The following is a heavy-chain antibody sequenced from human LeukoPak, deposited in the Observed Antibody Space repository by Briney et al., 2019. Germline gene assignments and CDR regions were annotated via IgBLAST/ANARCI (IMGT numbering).Heavy chain of an antibody. CDR3: ARESDSSGYSFDY. J-gene: IGHJ4*02. V-gene: IGHV3-30*04. CDR2: ISYDGSNK. D-gene: IGHD3-22*01. Sequence: GGSLRLSCAASGFTFSSYAMHWVRQAPGKGLEWVAVISYDGSNKYYADSVKGRFTISRDNSKNTLYLQMNSLRAEDTAVYYCARESDSSGYSFDYWGQGTLVSVSS. CDR1: GFTFSSYA.